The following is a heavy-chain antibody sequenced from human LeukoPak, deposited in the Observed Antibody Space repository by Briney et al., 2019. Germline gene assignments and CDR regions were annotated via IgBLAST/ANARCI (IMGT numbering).Heavy chain of an antibody. CDR1: GFTFDHYA. Sequence: GGSLRLSCAASGFTFDHYAMHWVRQAPGKGLEWVSSISWNSGTVDYADSVKGRFTISRDNAKNSLYLQMNSLRTEDMAFYYCARDVWPYTYYYDTHPLGGGFDYWGQGILVTVSS. J-gene: IGHJ4*02. D-gene: IGHD3-22*01. CDR3: ARDVWPYTYYYDTHPLGGGFDY. CDR2: ISWNSGTV. V-gene: IGHV3-9*03.